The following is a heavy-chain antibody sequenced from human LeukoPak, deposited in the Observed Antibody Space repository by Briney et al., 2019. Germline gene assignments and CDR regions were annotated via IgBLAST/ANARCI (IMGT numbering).Heavy chain of an antibody. D-gene: IGHD3-9*01. CDR1: GFTFSSYA. J-gene: IGHJ6*02. V-gene: IGHV3-23*01. Sequence: GGSLRLSCAASGFTFSSYAMSWVRQAPGKGLEWVSAISGSGGSTYYADSVKGRFTISRDNSKNTLYLQMNSPRAEDTAVYYCAKVAIYDILTGYYGLGYYGMDVWGQGTTVTVSS. CDR2: ISGSGGST. CDR3: AKVAIYDILTGYYGLGYYGMDV.